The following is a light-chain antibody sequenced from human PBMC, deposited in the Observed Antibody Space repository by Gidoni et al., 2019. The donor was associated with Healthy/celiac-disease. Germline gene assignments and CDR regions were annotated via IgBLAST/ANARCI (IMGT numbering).Light chain of an antibody. V-gene: IGKV1-33*01. J-gene: IGKJ2*04. Sequence: DLQMTPSPSTLSASVGDRVTITCQASQDISNYLNWYQQKPGKAPKLLIYNASNLETGVPSRFSGSGSGTDFTFTISSLQPEDIATYYCQQYDNLPRSFGQGTKLEIK. CDR3: QQYDNLPRS. CDR1: QDISNY. CDR2: NAS.